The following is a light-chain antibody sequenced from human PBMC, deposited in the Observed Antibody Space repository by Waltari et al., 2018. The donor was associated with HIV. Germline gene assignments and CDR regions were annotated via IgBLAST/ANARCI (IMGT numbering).Light chain of an antibody. CDR2: RNN. CDR3: ATWDDSLSGLWV. Sequence: QSVLTQPPSASGTPGQRVTISCSGSSSNIGSSYVYWYQQLPGPAPKLLIDRNNQRPSGVPDGFSGSKSGTSASLAISGLRSEDEADYYCATWDDSLSGLWVFGGGTKLTVL. J-gene: IGLJ3*02. CDR1: SSNIGSSY. V-gene: IGLV1-47*01.